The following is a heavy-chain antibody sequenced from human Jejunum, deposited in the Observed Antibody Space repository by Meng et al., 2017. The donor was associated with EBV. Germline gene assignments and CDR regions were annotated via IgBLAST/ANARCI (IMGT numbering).Heavy chain of an antibody. D-gene: IGHD6-13*01. CDR1: GFTFSDFA. J-gene: IGHJ4*02. Sequence: QGQLVEVGGGLVQPGRSLSSSCAACGFTFSDFAMHWVRQDPGKGLGWVALTSYDETDKYYADSVKGRFIISRDNSNNTLSLQMNSLRAEDSAVYYCARGGGSRSWSFDYWGQGTLVTVSS. CDR2: TSYDETDK. CDR3: ARGGGSRSWSFDY. V-gene: IGHV3-30-3*01.